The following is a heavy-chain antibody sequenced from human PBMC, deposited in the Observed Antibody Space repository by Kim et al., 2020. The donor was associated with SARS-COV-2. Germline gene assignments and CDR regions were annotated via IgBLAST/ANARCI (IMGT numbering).Heavy chain of an antibody. Sequence: NPSIETRVAMSVDTSKTQFSLELTSVTAADTAVYYCARGLTAAGANNFDYWGQGTLVTVSS. CDR3: ARGLTAAGANNFDY. V-gene: IGHV4-4*07. D-gene: IGHD6-13*01. J-gene: IGHJ4*02.